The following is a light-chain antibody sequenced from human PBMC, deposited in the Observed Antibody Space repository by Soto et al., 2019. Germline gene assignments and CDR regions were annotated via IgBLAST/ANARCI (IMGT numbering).Light chain of an antibody. Sequence: DVVMTQSPLSLPVTLGQPASISCWSSQSLVYSDGNAYLNWFQQRPGQSPRRLNYKASNRDSGVPDRLSGSGQGTDFTLKISRVEAEDVGVYYCMQGTHWPPTFGRGTRVEIK. V-gene: IGKV2-30*01. CDR2: KAS. CDR3: MQGTHWPPT. J-gene: IGKJ1*01. CDR1: QSLVYSDGNAY.